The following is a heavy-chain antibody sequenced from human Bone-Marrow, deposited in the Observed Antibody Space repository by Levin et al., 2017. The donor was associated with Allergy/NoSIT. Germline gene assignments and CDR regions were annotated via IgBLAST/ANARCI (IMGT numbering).Heavy chain of an antibody. CDR1: GFTFSDYT. CDR3: AREGAYSSGWYDSSFYLDY. Sequence: NAGGSLRLSCAASGFTFSDYTINWVRQAPRKGLEWVSSISSSSRYIYYADSLKGRVTISRDNAKNSVYLQMNTLRAEDTGVYYCAREGAYSSGWYDSSFYLDYWGQGTLVTVSA. D-gene: IGHD6-19*01. J-gene: IGHJ4*02. V-gene: IGHV3-21*01. CDR2: ISSSSRYI.